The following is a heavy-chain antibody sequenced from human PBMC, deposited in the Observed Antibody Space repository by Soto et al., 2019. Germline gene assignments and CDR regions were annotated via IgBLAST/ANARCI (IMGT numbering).Heavy chain of an antibody. CDR3: PRVTGGHDSGGNYMDV. CDR2: IITFVGKA. CDR1: GGTLSSYS. D-gene: IGHD5-12*01. Sequence: QVQLVQSGPELQKPGSSVKVSCKTSGGTLSSYSISWVRQAPGQGLEWVGRIITFVGKANVAQQFQGRVTITADRSTDTTYMELSRLTSDDTAVYYCPRVTGGHDSGGNYMDVWGTGTTVTVSS. J-gene: IGHJ6*03. V-gene: IGHV1-69*08.